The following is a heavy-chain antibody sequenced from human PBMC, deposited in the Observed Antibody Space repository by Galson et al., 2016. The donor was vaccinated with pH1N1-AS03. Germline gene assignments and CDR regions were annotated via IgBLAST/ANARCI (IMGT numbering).Heavy chain of an antibody. CDR3: ARQDSSGYFHGLDV. D-gene: IGHD3-22*01. Sequence: SLRLSCAASGFTFTTYWMHWVRQAPGGGLVWVSSINNEGTSTRGTDSVKGRCFISRDNAKNTVHLQMNSLRAEDTAVYYCARQDSSGYFHGLDVWGRGTTVTVSS. J-gene: IGHJ3*01. V-gene: IGHV3-74*01. CDR1: GFTFTTYW. CDR2: INNEGTST.